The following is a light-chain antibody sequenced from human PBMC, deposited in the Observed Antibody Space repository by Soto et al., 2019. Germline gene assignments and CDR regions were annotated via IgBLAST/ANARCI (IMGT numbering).Light chain of an antibody. CDR2: KAS. CDR3: HHSATYWT. CDR1: LNNKKW. J-gene: IGKJ5*01. Sequence: LSAAEGKRVDIGGRRSLNNKKWLAWYQQKPGKAPNLLIYKASSLKSGVPSMFCGSGSANEFALRFRRLQPDDFPTYYCHHSATYWTFRQGTQLDIK. V-gene: IGKV1-5*03.